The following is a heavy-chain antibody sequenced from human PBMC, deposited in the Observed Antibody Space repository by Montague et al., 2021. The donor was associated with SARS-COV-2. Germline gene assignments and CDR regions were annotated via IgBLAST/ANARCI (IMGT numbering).Heavy chain of an antibody. Sequence: SETLSLTCTVSGGSISSSHYYWCWSRQPPGKGLDWIGNNYCSRSTYYNPSLKSRVTISVDTSKNQFSLKLTSVTAADTAVYYCARAWSGVRISPYYNGVDYWGQGTRVTVSS. V-gene: IGHV4-39*01. J-gene: IGHJ4*02. CDR3: ARAWSGVRISPYYNGVDY. D-gene: IGHD3-3*01. CDR2: NYCSRST. CDR1: GGSISSSHYY.